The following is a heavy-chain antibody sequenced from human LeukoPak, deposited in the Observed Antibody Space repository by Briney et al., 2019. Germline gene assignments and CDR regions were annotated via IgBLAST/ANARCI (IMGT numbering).Heavy chain of an antibody. J-gene: IGHJ5*02. CDR2: IREERGQE. V-gene: IGHV3-7*03. CDR1: GLTVSNHC. Sequence: GGSVRLSYVASGLTVSNHCMSEVRQAPWKGLEWVANIREERGQEYYVYSVKGRFTISKNSAKNSLYLQMNTLRVEDTAMYYCASLDTAKQPLANHWGQGTLVTVSS. CDR3: ASLDTAKQPLANH. D-gene: IGHD5-18*01.